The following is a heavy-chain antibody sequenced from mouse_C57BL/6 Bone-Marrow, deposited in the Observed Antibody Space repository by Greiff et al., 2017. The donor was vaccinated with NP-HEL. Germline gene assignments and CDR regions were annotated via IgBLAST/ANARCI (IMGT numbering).Heavy chain of an antibody. Sequence: QVQLQQPGAELVRPGSSVKLSCKASGYTFTSYWMHWVKQRPIQGLEWIGNIDPSDGETLYNQKFKSKATLTVDKPSSTAYMQLSNLTSEDSAVYYCARRWLTGNYYAMYYWGQGTSVTVSS. D-gene: IGHD4-1*01. J-gene: IGHJ4*01. CDR1: GYTFTSYW. V-gene: IGHV1-52*01. CDR2: IDPSDGET. CDR3: ARRWLTGNYYAMYY.